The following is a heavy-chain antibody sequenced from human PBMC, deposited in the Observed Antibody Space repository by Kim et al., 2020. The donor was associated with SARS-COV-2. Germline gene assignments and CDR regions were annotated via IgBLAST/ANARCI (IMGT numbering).Heavy chain of an antibody. Sequence: QKFQGRVTITRDTSASTAYMELSSLRSEDTAVYYCARGVLRYFDWLGKDYWGQGTLVTVSS. V-gene: IGHV1-3*01. CDR3: ARGVLRYFDWLGKDY. D-gene: IGHD3-9*01. J-gene: IGHJ4*02.